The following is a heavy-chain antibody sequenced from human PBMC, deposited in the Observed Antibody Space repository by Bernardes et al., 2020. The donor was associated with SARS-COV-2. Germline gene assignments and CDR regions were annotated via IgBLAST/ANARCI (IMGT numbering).Heavy chain of an antibody. CDR3: ARDRRTVGSGSFDY. V-gene: IGHV3-33*01. CDR2: IWDDGNNE. CDR1: GFTFSSYA. J-gene: IGHJ4*02. D-gene: IGHD1-26*01. Sequence: GGSLRLSCATSGFTFSSYAMHWVRQAPGKGLEWVAVIWDDGNNEYYADSVKGRFTISRDNSKNTLYLQMKNLRAEDTAVYYCARDRRTVGSGSFDYWGQGTLATVSS.